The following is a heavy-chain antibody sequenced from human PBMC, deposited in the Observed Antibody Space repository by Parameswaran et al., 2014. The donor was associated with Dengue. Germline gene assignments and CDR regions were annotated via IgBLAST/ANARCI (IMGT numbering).Heavy chain of an antibody. J-gene: IGHJ4*02. Sequence: VRQAPGKGLEWVSYISSSSSTIYYADSVKGRFTISRDNAKNSLYLQMNSLRDEDTAVYYCARSHSGSYGGFDYWGQGTLVTVSS. CDR3: ARSHSGSYGGFDY. D-gene: IGHD1-26*01. V-gene: IGHV3-48*02. CDR2: ISSSSSTI.